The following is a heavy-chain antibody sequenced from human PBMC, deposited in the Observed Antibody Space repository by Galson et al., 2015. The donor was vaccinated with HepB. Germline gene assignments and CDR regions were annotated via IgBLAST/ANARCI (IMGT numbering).Heavy chain of an antibody. J-gene: IGHJ6*02. CDR1: GGTFSSYA. Sequence: SVKVSCKASGGTFSSYAISWVRQAPGQGLEWMGGIIPIFGTANYAQKFQGRVTITADKSTSTAYMELSSLRSEDTAVYYCARDDHMGDDYGDLFPAVNYYYYGMDVWGQGTTVTVSS. CDR3: ARDDHMGDDYGDLFPAVNYYYYGMDV. D-gene: IGHD4-17*01. V-gene: IGHV1-69*06. CDR2: IIPIFGTA.